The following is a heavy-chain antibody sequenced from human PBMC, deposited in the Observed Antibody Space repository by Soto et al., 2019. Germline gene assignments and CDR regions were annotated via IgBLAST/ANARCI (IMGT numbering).Heavy chain of an antibody. CDR3: AGGGLKAAAGVYGMDV. Sequence: QVQLVESGGGVVQPGRSLRLSCAASGFTFSSYGMHWVRQAPGKGLEWVAVIWYDGSNKYYADSVKGRFTISRDNSKNTLYLQMNSLRAEDTAVYYCAGGGLKAAAGVYGMDVWGQGTTVTVSS. CDR1: GFTFSSYG. CDR2: IWYDGSNK. J-gene: IGHJ6*02. V-gene: IGHV3-33*01. D-gene: IGHD6-13*01.